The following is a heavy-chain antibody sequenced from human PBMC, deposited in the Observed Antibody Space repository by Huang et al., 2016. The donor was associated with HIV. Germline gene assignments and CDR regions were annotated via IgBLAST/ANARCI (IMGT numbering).Heavy chain of an antibody. Sequence: QVQLVQSGAEVKKPGASVKVSCKASGFNFNNYDFNWVRQASGQGLEWMGLMKPKMGNTGYAQKFQCRVNINRNTSITTAYMELRSLRSEDTAVYYCARARGFLYDSTGYYSRYYFDSWGQGTLVTISS. CDR3: ARARGFLYDSTGYYSRYYFDS. CDR1: GFNFNNYD. V-gene: IGHV1-8*03. D-gene: IGHD3-22*01. J-gene: IGHJ4*02. CDR2: MKPKMGNT.